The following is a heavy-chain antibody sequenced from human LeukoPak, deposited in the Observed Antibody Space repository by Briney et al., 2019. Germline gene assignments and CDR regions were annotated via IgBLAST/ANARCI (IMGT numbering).Heavy chain of an antibody. J-gene: IGHJ5*02. CDR2: VYYSGST. CDR1: GDSITSGAFY. Sequence: PSETLSLICNVSGDSITSGAFYWAWIRQSPGKGLEWIGNVYYSGSTQYNPSLRGRVSISMDKTKNQFSLNLNSVSVTDTAIYYCARRDYAAWFDPWGQGTLVTVSS. V-gene: IGHV4-39*01. CDR3: ARRDYAAWFDP. D-gene: IGHD4/OR15-4a*01.